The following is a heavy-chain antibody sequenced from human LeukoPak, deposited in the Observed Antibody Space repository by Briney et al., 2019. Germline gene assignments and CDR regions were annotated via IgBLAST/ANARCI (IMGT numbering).Heavy chain of an antibody. CDR3: ARGLL. V-gene: IGHV4-38-2*02. Sequence: SETLSLTCTVSGYSIGSGYYWGWIRPSPGKGLEWIGKISHSGNTLYNPSLKRRVTISIDISNNQFSLNLASVTAADTAIYYCARGLLWGQGTLVTVSS. CDR2: ISHSGNT. CDR1: GYSIGSGYY. J-gene: IGHJ1*01.